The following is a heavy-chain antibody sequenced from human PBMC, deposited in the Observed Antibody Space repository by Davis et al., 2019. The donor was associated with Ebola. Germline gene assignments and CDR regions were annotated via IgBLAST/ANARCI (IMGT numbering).Heavy chain of an antibody. CDR1: GFTFNYCN. J-gene: IGHJ6*02. D-gene: IGHD4-17*01. CDR3: ARDLTADYDDHYAMDV. Sequence: PGGSLRLSCATSGFTFNYCNMNWVRQAPGKGLEWVSSISSTSTYIFYADSVKGRFTTSRDNAKNSLYLQMNSLRAEDTAVYFCARDLTADYDDHYAMDVWGQGTTVTVSS. V-gene: IGHV3-21*01. CDR2: ISSTSTYI.